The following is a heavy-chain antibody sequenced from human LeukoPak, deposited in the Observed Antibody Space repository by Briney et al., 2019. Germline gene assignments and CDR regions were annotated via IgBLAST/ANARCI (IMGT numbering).Heavy chain of an antibody. V-gene: IGHV4-30-4*01. CDR3: ARGGLMITFGGVIVQTPFDY. D-gene: IGHD3-16*02. Sequence: SETLSLTCTVSGGSISSGDYYWSWIRQPPGKGLEWIGYIYYSGSTYYNPSLKSRVTISVDTSKNQFSLKLSSVTAADTAVYYCARGGLMITFGGVIVQTPFDYWGQGTLVTVSS. J-gene: IGHJ4*02. CDR2: IYYSGST. CDR1: GGSISSGDYY.